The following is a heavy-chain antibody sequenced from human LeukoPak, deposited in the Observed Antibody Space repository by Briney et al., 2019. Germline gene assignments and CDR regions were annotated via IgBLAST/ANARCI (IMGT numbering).Heavy chain of an antibody. CDR1: SGSISGSFYY. CDR3: ARRGLIDY. Sequence: SETLSLTCTVSSGSISGSFYYWGWIRQPPGKGLEWIGSIYYSGSTYYNPSLKSRVTISVDTSKNQFSLNLSSVTAADTAVYYCARRGLIDYWGQGTLVTVSS. CDR2: IYYSGST. V-gene: IGHV4-39*01. D-gene: IGHD3/OR15-3a*01. J-gene: IGHJ4*02.